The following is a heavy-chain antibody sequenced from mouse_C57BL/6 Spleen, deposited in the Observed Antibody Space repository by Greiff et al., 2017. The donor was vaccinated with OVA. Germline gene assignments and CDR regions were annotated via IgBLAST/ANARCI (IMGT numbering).Heavy chain of an antibody. CDR3: VRHVDYDGGGAMDY. Sequence: EVQLQESGGGLVQPKGSLKLSCAASGFSFNTYAMNWVRQAPGKGLEWVARIRSKSNNYATYYADSVKDRFTISRDDSESMLYLQMNNLKTEDTAMYYCVRHVDYDGGGAMDYWGQGTSVTVSS. V-gene: IGHV10-1*01. CDR1: GFSFNTYA. CDR2: IRSKSNNYAT. D-gene: IGHD2-4*01. J-gene: IGHJ4*01.